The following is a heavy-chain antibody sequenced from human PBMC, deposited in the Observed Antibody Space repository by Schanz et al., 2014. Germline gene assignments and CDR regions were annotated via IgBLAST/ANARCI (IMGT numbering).Heavy chain of an antibody. V-gene: IGHV3-7*01. CDR2: IKQDGSEK. J-gene: IGHJ4*02. CDR3: AKGRMTATNFFDS. Sequence: VQLVESGGGVVQPGTSLRVSCAASGFTFSNYWMSWVRQAPGKGLEWVANIKQDGSEKFYVDSVKGRFTISRDNAKNALYLQMNSLRAEDTAVYYCAKGRMTATNFFDSWGQGTLVTVSS. D-gene: IGHD1-7*01. CDR1: GFTFSNYW.